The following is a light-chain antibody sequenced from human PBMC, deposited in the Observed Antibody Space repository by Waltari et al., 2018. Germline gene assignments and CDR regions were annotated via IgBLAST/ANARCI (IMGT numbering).Light chain of an antibody. CDR3: SSYTSSSTVV. Sequence: QSAPSQPASVSRSPGPSITISCTDSRRYVGCSNSVPWYQQHPGKAPKLLIYEVSNRPSGVSNRFSGSKSGNTASLTISGLQAEDEADYYCSSYTSSSTVVFGGGTKVTVL. CDR2: EVS. CDR1: RRYVGCSNS. J-gene: IGLJ2*01. V-gene: IGLV2-14*01.